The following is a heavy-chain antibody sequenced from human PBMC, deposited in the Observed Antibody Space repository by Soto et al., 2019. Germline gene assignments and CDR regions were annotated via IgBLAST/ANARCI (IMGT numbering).Heavy chain of an antibody. J-gene: IGHJ6*03. CDR2: IYHIANS. CDR3: ARGSTKRVYRGYPQAYLDV. V-gene: IGHV4-59*12. D-gene: IGHD5-12*01. Sequence: SVTLSITCTVSGGSLSTYYWSWIRQPPKKGLQWLGFIYHIANSNYNPSLKSRVTISVDTSKNQFSLNLSSVTAADTAVYYCARGSTKRVYRGYPQAYLDVWGKGPTVTVSS. CDR1: GGSLSTYY.